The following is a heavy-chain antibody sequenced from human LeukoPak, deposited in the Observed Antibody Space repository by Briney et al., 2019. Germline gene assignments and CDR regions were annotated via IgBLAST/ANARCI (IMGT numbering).Heavy chain of an antibody. V-gene: IGHV1-69*13. CDR3: SRAKGAVPYDYYYYYMDV. D-gene: IGHD2-2*01. Sequence: ASVTVSLKASGGTFSSYAISWVRQSPGQGVEWVGGIIPIFGTANYAQKIQGRDTITADEDTSTAYLELRSMRAEDAAVYYCSRAKGAVPYDYYYYYMDVWGKGTTVTVSS. CDR1: GGTFSSYA. CDR2: IIPIFGTA. J-gene: IGHJ6*03.